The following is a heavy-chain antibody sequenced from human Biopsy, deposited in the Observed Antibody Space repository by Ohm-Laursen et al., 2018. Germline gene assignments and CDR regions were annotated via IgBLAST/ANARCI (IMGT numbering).Heavy chain of an antibody. D-gene: IGHD3-10*01. Sequence: GSLRLSCSASGFIFSDYYMSWIRQAPGKGLEWVANINQHGSETNYVDSVKGRFTISRDNAKNSVYLQMNSLRVEDTAVFYCVREGDLLSVFDLWDQGTLVTVSS. V-gene: IGHV3-7*01. CDR3: VREGDLLSVFDL. CDR1: GFIFSDYY. CDR2: INQHGSET. J-gene: IGHJ5*02.